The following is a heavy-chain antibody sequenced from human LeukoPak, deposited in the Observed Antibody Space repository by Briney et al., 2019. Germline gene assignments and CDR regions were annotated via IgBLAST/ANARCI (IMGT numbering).Heavy chain of an antibody. V-gene: IGHV1-2*02. D-gene: IGHD6-13*01. CDR1: GYTFTGYY. J-gene: IGHJ6*02. Sequence: ASVKVSCKASGYTFTGYYMYWVRQAPGQGLEWMGGINPNSGGTNYAQKFQGRATMTRDTSISTAYVELSRLRSDDTAVYYCARTDSAAGPYYYYYYGMDVWGQGTTVTVSS. CDR3: ARTDSAAGPYYYYYYGMDV. CDR2: INPNSGGT.